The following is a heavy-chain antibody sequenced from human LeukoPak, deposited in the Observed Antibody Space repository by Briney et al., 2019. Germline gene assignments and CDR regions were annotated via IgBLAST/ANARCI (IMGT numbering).Heavy chain of an antibody. CDR2: IYYSGST. V-gene: IGHV4-39*07. CDR3: ARALGPVRENWFDP. D-gene: IGHD3-10*01. Sequence: SETLSLTCTVPGGSISSSSYYWGWIRQPPGKRLEWIGSIYYSGSTYYNPSLNSRVTISVDTSKNHFSVKLSSVTAADTAVYYCARALGPVRENWFDPWGQGTLVTVSS. J-gene: IGHJ5*02. CDR1: GGSISSSSYY.